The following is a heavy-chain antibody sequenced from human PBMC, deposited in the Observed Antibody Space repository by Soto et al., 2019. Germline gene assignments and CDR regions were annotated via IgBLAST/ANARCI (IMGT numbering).Heavy chain of an antibody. CDR3: ARGMEWNYRPLNYYYGMDV. Sequence: GVSLKVCCKASGYTFTGYYMHWVRQAPGQGLEWMGWINPNSGGTNYAQKFQGWVTMTRDTSISTAYMELSRLRSDDTAVYYCARGMEWNYRPLNYYYGMDVWGQGTTVTVSS. D-gene: IGHD1-7*01. CDR1: GYTFTGYY. CDR2: INPNSGGT. V-gene: IGHV1-2*04. J-gene: IGHJ6*02.